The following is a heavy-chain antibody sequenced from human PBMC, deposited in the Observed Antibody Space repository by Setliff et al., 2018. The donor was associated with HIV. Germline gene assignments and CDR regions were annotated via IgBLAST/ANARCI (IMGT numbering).Heavy chain of an antibody. J-gene: IGHJ3*02. D-gene: IGHD1-1*01. CDR3: SITTRRNDAFDI. CDR2: ISAYNGNT. V-gene: IGHV1-18*01. CDR1: GYTFTSYG. Sequence: VASVKVSCKASGYTFTSYGISWVRQAPGQGLEWMGWISAYNGNTNYAQKLQGRVTMTTDTSTSTAYMELRSLRSDDTAVYYCSITTRRNDAFDIWGQGTMVTVSS.